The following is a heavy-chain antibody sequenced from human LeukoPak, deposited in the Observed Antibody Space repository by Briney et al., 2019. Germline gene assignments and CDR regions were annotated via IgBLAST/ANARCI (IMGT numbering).Heavy chain of an antibody. V-gene: IGHV3-23*01. CDR2: ISGSDDNT. CDR1: GFTFNNYA. CDR3: ANDFDY. J-gene: IGHJ4*02. Sequence: GGSLRLSCAASGFTFNNYAMSWVRQAPGKGLEWVSTISGSDDNTYYADSVKGRFTISRDISKNTLYLQMNSLRADDTAVYYCANDFDYWGQGTLVTVSS.